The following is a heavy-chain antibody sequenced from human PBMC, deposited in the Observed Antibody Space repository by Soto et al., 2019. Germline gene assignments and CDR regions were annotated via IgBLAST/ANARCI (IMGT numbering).Heavy chain of an antibody. D-gene: IGHD3-10*01. CDR3: ARSPKGLGNFAY. CDR2: IHYSGST. CDR1: GGSISSGGAYY. V-gene: IGHV4-30-4*01. Sequence: QVQLQESGPGLVKPSQTLSLTCAVSGGSISSGGAYYWSWIRQSPGKGLEWIAYIHYSGSTYYNSSLKSRVTMSVDTAKNQFSLKVSSVTAADTAVYYCARSPKGLGNFAYWGQGTLVTVSS. J-gene: IGHJ4*02.